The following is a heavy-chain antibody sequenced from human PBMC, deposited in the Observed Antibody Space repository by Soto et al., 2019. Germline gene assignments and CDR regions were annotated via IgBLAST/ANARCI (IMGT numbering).Heavy chain of an antibody. CDR1: RRNAATSTVN. CDR2: TYYRSKWFY. J-gene: IGHJ5*02. D-gene: IGHD2-8*01. CDR3: VRLIGNSWLDT. Sequence: ISRTDDSFRRNAATSTVNRMWICDSHPRSLEWLGRTYYRSKWFYDYAVSVRSRITISPDTSNNQVSLQLNSVTPDDTAVYYCVRLIGNSWLDTWVQGTMVTVS. V-gene: IGHV6-1*01.